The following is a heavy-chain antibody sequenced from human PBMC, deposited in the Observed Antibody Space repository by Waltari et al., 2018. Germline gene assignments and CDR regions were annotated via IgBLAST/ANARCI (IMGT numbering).Heavy chain of an antibody. CDR1: GFPLMSHC. J-gene: IGHJ4*02. Sequence: EVQLVESGGGLVKPGGPLRLPRAASGFPLMSHCSDLVRQAPGKGLEWVSSISSSSSYIYYADSVKGRFTISRDNAKNSLYLQMNSLRAEDTAVYYCASMYSSSSDYFDYWGQGTLVTVSS. V-gene: IGHV3-21*01. D-gene: IGHD6-6*01. CDR3: ASMYSSSSDYFDY. CDR2: ISSSSSYI.